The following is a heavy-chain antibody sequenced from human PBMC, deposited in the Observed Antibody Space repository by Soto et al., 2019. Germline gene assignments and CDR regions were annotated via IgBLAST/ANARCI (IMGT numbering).Heavy chain of an antibody. D-gene: IGHD2-15*01. V-gene: IGHV4-39*01. CDR3: ARHTPAISISDH. Sequence: SETLSLTCTVSGGSISSSSYYWGWIRQPPGKGLEWIGSIYYSVSTYYNPSLKSRVTISVDTSKNQFSLKLSSVTAADTAVYYCARHTPAISISDHWGQGTLVTVSS. J-gene: IGHJ4*02. CDR2: IYYSVST. CDR1: GGSISSSSYY.